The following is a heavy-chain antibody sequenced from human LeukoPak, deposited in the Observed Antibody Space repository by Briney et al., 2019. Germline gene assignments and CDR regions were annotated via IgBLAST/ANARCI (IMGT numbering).Heavy chain of an antibody. J-gene: IGHJ4*02. CDR1: GFTFSNYW. D-gene: IGHD6-19*01. CDR2: INRGGSTT. CDR3: AKDKFASGWYFWS. Sequence: GGSLRLSCAASGFTFSNYWVHWVRQAPGKGLVWVSRINRGGSTTQYADSVKGRFTVSRDNAKNTLNLQMNSLRAEDTAVYYCAKDKFASGWYFWSWGQGTLVTVSS. V-gene: IGHV3-74*03.